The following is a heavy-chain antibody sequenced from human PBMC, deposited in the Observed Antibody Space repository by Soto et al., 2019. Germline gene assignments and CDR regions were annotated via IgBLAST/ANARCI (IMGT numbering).Heavy chain of an antibody. J-gene: IGHJ4*02. CDR2: ISYDGSNK. D-gene: IGHD6-19*01. V-gene: IGHV3-30*18. CDR3: AKDIAYSSGWHFDY. Sequence: QVQLVESGGGVVQPGRSLRLSCAASGFTFSSYGMHWVRQAPGKGLEWVAVISYDGSNKYYADSVKGRFTISRDNSKNTLYLQMNSLRDEDTAVYYCAKDIAYSSGWHFDYWGQGTLVTVSS. CDR1: GFTFSSYG.